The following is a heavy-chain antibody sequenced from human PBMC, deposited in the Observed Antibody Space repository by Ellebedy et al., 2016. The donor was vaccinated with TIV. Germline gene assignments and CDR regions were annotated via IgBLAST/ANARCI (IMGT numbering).Heavy chain of an antibody. D-gene: IGHD6-19*01. J-gene: IGHJ4*02. CDR1: GFTFSSYG. CDR3: AKDTHPYSSGWYVFDY. V-gene: IGHV3-30*18. Sequence: PGGSLRLSCAASGFTFSSYGMHWVRQAPGKGLEWVAVISYDGSNKYYADSVKGRFTISRDNSNNTLYLQMNSLRAEDTAVYYCAKDTHPYSSGWYVFDYWGQGTLVTVSS. CDR2: ISYDGSNK.